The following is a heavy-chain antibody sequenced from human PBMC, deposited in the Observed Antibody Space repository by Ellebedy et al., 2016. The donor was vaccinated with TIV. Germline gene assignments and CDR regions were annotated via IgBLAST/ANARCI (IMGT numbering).Heavy chain of an antibody. V-gene: IGHV1-8*01. D-gene: IGHD3-22*01. Sequence: AASVKVSCKASGYTFNSYDVNWVRQATGQGLEWMGWMNPNSGNTGYAQKFRGRVTMTRNTSISTAYMELNSLTSEDTAVYDCARASYDSSGTVNDYWGQGTLVTVSS. CDR1: GYTFNSYD. J-gene: IGHJ4*02. CDR3: ARASYDSSGTVNDY. CDR2: MNPNSGNT.